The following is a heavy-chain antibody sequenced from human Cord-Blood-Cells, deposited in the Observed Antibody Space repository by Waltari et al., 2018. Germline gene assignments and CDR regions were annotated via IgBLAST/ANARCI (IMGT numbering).Heavy chain of an antibody. D-gene: IGHD1-26*01. CDR1: GYTYTGYS. CDR3: ARDEGIVGATDY. CDR2: INPNSGGT. J-gene: IGHJ4*02. V-gene: IGHV1-2*02. Sequence: QVQLVQSGAEVTKPGASVMVSCTASGYTYTGYSMPWVRQAPGQGLEWRGWINPNSGGTNYAQKFQGRVTMTRDTSISTAYMELSRLRSDDTAVYYCARDEGIVGATDYWGQGTLVTVSS.